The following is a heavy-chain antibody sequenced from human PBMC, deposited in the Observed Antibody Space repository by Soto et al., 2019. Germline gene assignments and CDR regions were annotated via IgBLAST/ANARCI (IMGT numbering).Heavy chain of an antibody. CDR2: IYPGDSDT. CDR3: ARRNEASGWSPGNWFDP. Sequence: GESVKSSCTGSGYSFTSYLIGWVRQMPGKGLEWMGIIYPGDSDTRYSPSFQGQVTISADKSISTAYLQWSSLKASDTAMYYCARRNEASGWSPGNWFDPWGQGTLVTVSS. CDR1: GYSFTSYL. V-gene: IGHV5-51*01. D-gene: IGHD6-19*01. J-gene: IGHJ5*02.